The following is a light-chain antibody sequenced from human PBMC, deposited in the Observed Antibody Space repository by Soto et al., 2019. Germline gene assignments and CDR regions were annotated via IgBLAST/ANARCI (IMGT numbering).Light chain of an antibody. Sequence: EIVLTQSPGTLSLSPGERATLSCRASQSVSSSYLAWYQHKPGQAPRLLIYGASSRATGIPDRFSGSGSGTDFTITISRLEHEDFAVYYCQQYGSSPHTFGQGTKLEIK. V-gene: IGKV3-20*01. CDR3: QQYGSSPHT. CDR2: GAS. J-gene: IGKJ2*01. CDR1: QSVSSSY.